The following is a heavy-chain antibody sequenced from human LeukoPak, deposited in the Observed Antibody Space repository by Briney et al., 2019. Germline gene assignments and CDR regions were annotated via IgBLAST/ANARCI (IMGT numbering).Heavy chain of an antibody. D-gene: IGHD2/OR15-2a*01. J-gene: IGHJ3*02. V-gene: IGHV4-59*01. CDR1: GGSISRYY. CDR2: IYYSGST. CDR3: ARDSTEYWSAFDI. Sequence: SETLSLTCTVSGGSISRYYWSWIRQPPGKGLEWIGYIYYSGSTNYNPSLKSRVTISVDTSKNQFSLKLSSVTAADTAVYYCARDSTEYWSAFDIRGQGTMVTVSS.